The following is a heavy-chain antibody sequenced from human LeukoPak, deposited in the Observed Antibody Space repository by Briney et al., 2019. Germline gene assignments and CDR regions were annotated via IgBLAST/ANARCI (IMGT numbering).Heavy chain of an antibody. V-gene: IGHV1-8*03. Sequence: ASVKVSCKASGYTFTSYDINWVRQATGQGLEWMGWMNPNSGNTGYAQKFQGRVTITRNTSISTAYMELSSLRSDDTAVYYCARGDRVTIFGVVIAFDIWGQGTMVTVSS. CDR3: ARGDRVTIFGVVIAFDI. J-gene: IGHJ3*02. D-gene: IGHD3-3*01. CDR1: GYTFTSYD. CDR2: MNPNSGNT.